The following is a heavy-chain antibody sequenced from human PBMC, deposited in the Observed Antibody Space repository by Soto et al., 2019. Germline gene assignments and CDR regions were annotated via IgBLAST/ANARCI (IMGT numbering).Heavy chain of an antibody. CDR1: GGSISSSSYY. CDR2: IYYSGST. J-gene: IGHJ4*02. D-gene: IGHD3-22*01. V-gene: IGHV4-39*01. CDR3: ARLNSHNYDFDY. Sequence: KPSETLSLTCTVSGGSISSSSYYWGWIRQPPGKGLDWIGNIYYSGSTYYYPSLKSRVTISVDTSKNQFSLKLSSVTAADTAVYYCARLNSHNYDFDYWGQGTLVTVSS.